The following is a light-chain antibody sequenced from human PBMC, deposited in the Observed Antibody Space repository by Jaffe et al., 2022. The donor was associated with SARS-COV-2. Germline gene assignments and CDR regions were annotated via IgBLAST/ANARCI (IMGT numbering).Light chain of an antibody. V-gene: IGKV3-20*01. Sequence: EIVLTQSPGTLSLSPGERASLSCRASQTVRSSYLAWYQQKPGQAPRLLIYAASSRATGIPDRFSGGGSGTDFTLTISRLEPEDFAVYYCQQYGDSRAFGQGTKVEIK. J-gene: IGKJ1*01. CDR3: QQYGDSRA. CDR1: QTVRSSY. CDR2: AAS.